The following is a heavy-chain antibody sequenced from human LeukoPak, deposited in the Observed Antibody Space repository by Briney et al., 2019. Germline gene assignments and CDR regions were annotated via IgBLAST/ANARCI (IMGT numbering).Heavy chain of an antibody. V-gene: IGHV3-21*01. D-gene: IGHD2-15*01. CDR3: ARDVRYCSGGSCYSGVDY. CDR1: GFTFSSYS. CDR2: ISSNSSYI. Sequence: PGGSLRLSCAASGFTFSSYSMNWVRQAPGKGLEWVSSISSNSSYIYYADSVKGRFTISRDNAKNSLYLQMNSLRAEDTAVYYCARDVRYCSGGSCYSGVDYWGQGTLVTVSS. J-gene: IGHJ4*02.